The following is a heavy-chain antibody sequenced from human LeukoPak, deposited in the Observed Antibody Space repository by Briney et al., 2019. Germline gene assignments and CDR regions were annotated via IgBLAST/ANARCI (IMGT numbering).Heavy chain of an antibody. CDR1: GFTVSTNS. V-gene: IGHV3-53*01. J-gene: IGHJ4*02. CDR2: IYSDNT. CDR3: AKLTPIDY. D-gene: IGHD3-9*01. Sequence: GGPLRLSCTVSGFTVSTNSMSWVRQAPGKGLEWVSFIYSDNTHYSDSVKGRFTISRDNSKNTLYLQMNSLRAEDTAVYYCAKLTPIDYWGQGTLVTVSS.